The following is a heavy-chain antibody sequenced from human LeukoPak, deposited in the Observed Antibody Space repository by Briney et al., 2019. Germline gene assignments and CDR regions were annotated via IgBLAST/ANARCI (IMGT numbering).Heavy chain of an antibody. D-gene: IGHD6-13*01. V-gene: IGHV4-30-2*01. Sequence: SETLCLTCAVSGVSISSGGYSWSWHRQPPGLGLESVMYIFNGGSTYYNSSLKSRVSMSVDGSKSQFSLNLTSVTAADTAVYYCARATALKGAAAGPLDGWGQGTLVTVSS. CDR1: GVSISSGGYS. CDR2: IFNGGST. J-gene: IGHJ4*02. CDR3: ARATALKGAAAGPLDG.